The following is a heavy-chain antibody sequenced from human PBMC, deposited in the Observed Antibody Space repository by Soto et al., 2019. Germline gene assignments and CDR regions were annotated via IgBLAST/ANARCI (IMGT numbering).Heavy chain of an antibody. Sequence: QPGGSLRLSCAASRFTFSGYSMSWVRQAPGKGLEWVSGISGSGGSTYYADSVKGRFTISRDNSESTLFLQMNSLRAEDTALYYCAKSYGDTWKHYYFDYWGQGTLVTVSS. CDR3: AKSYGDTWKHYYFDY. V-gene: IGHV3-23*01. CDR1: RFTFSGYS. CDR2: ISGSGGST. D-gene: IGHD3-3*02. J-gene: IGHJ4*02.